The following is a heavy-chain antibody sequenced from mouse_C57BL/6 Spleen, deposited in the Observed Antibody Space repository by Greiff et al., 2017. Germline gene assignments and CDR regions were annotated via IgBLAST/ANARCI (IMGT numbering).Heavy chain of an antibody. V-gene: IGHV1-82*01. CDR3: ARSGDYYAMDY. CDR1: GYAFSSSW. J-gene: IGHJ4*01. CDR2: IYPGDGDT. Sequence: VQLQQSGPELVKPGASVKISCKASGYAFSSSWMNWVKQRPGKGLEWIGRIYPGDGDTNYNGKLKGKATLTADKSSSTAYMQLSSLTSEDSAVYFCARSGDYYAMDYWGQGTSVTVSS. D-gene: IGHD3-1*01.